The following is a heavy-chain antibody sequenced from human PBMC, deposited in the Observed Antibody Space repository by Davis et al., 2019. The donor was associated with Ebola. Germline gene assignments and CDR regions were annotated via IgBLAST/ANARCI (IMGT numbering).Heavy chain of an antibody. CDR3: ARGGYYGSGIYYCYYYGMDV. D-gene: IGHD3-10*01. CDR2: IIPIFGTA. Sequence: SVKVTCKASGGTFSSYAISWLRQPPAQGLEWMGGIIPIFGTANYEQKFQGRGTTTADEPTSTAYMELSSLRSEDTAVYYFARGGYYGSGIYYCYYYGMDVWGQGTTVTVSS. J-gene: IGHJ6*02. V-gene: IGHV1-69*13. CDR1: GGTFSSYA.